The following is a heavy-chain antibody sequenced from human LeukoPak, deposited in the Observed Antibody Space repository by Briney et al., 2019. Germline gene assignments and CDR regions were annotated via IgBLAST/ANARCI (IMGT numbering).Heavy chain of an antibody. J-gene: IGHJ2*01. D-gene: IGHD3-22*01. CDR3: AKDRSSGYPEWYFDL. CDR1: GFTFSNYV. CDR2: ISGSGANT. Sequence: PGGSLRLSCAASGFTFSNYVMNWVRQPPGKGLEWVSAISGSGANTYYADSVKGRFTISRDNSKNTLYLQMNILRAEDSAVFYCAKDRSSGYPEWYFDLWGHGTLVTVSS. V-gene: IGHV3-23*01.